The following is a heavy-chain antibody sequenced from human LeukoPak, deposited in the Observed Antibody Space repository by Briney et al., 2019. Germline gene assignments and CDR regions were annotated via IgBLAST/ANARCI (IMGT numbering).Heavy chain of an antibody. V-gene: IGHV3-13*01. CDR2: ILKNGDT. Sequence: GGSLRLSCAASGFAFSSFDMLWVRQSPRKGLGWVARILKNGDTDYGASVEGRFTISRENAKSYVYLQMNSLRDGDTAVYYCARDRFGERTFEKWGHGTMVTVSS. D-gene: IGHD3-10*01. CDR3: ARDRFGERTFEK. J-gene: IGHJ3*02. CDR1: GFAFSSFD.